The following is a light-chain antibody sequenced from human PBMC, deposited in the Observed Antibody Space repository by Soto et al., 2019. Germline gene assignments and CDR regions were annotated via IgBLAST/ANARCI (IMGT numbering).Light chain of an antibody. CDR3: MQALQTPFT. J-gene: IGKJ3*01. V-gene: IGKV2-28*01. CDR1: QSLLQSNGYNY. Sequence: EIVMTQSPLSLPVTPGEPASISCRSSQSLLQSNGYNYLDWYLQKPGQSPQVLIYLGSNRASGVPDRFSGSGSGTDFTLKISRVEAEDVGVYYCMQALQTPFTFGPGTKVDIK. CDR2: LGS.